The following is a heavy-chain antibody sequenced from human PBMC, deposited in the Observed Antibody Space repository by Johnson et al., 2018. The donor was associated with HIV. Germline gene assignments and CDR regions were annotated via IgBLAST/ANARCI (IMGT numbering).Heavy chain of an antibody. CDR1: EFTFSSYG. V-gene: IGHV3-NL1*01. D-gene: IGHD5-24*01. CDR2: IYSGGST. Sequence: QVQLVESGGGVVQPGGSLRLSCAASEFTFSSYGMHWVRQAPGKGLEWVSVIYSGGSTYYADSVKGRFTISRDNSKNTLYLQMNSLRAEDTAVYYCAREMAWEDAFDVWGQGTMVTVSS. J-gene: IGHJ3*01. CDR3: AREMAWEDAFDV.